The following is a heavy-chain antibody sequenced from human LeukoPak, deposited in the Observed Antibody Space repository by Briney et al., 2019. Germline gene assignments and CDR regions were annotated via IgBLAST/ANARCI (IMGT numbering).Heavy chain of an antibody. J-gene: IGHJ4*02. CDR3: ARAGGYTTSW. CDR2: ISGDSNNI. CDR1: GFTFSPYS. D-gene: IGHD5-12*01. Sequence: QSGGSLRLSCAASGFTFSPYSMNWVRQTPGKGLEWIAYISGDSNNIYYADSVKGRFTISRDNAKNSLYLQMNSLRAEDTAVYYCARAGGYTTSWWGQGTLVTVSS. V-gene: IGHV3-48*04.